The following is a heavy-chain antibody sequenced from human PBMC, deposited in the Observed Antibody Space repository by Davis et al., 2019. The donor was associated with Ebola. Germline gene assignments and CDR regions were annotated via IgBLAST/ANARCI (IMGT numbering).Heavy chain of an antibody. V-gene: IGHV4-34*01. D-gene: IGHD4-11*01. CDR2: INHSGST. CDR1: GGSFSGYY. Sequence: SETLSLTCAVYGGSFSGYYWSWIRQPPGKGLEWIGEINHSGSTNYNPSLKSRVTISVDTSKNQFSLKLSSVTAADTAVYYCARDGETTVTTLDYWGQGTLVTVSS. CDR3: ARDGETTVTTLDY. J-gene: IGHJ4*02.